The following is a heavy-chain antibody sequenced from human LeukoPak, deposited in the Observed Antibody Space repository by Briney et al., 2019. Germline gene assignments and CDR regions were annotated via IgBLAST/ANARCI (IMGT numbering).Heavy chain of an antibody. CDR1: GGTFSSYA. V-gene: IGHV1-18*01. J-gene: IGHJ4*02. D-gene: IGHD4-17*01. CDR3: ARSYGDYSYYFDY. CDR2: ISAYNGNT. Sequence: ASVKVSCKASGGTFSSYAISWVRQAPGQGLGWMGWISAYNGNTNYAQKLQGRVTMTTDTSTSTAYMELRSLRSDDTAVYYCARSYGDYSYYFDYWGQGTLVTVSS.